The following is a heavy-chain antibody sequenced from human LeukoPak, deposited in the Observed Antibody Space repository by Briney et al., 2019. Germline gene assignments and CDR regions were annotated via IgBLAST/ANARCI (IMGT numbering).Heavy chain of an antibody. CDR3: ARQWVVVIAIGDYYYYGMDV. CDR1: GGSISNYY. D-gene: IGHD2-21*01. V-gene: IGHV4-59*08. CDR2: IYNSGHT. J-gene: IGHJ6*02. Sequence: PSETLSLTCTVSGGSISNYYWSWIRQPPGKGLEWIGYIYNSGHTNYNPSLKSRVTISEDTSKNQLSLKLSSVTAADTAVYYCARQWVVVIAIGDYYYYGMDVWGQGTTVTVSS.